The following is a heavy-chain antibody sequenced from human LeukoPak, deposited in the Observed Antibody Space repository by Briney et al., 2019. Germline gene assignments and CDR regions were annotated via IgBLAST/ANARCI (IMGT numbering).Heavy chain of an antibody. V-gene: IGHV4-39*07. Sequence: GSLRLSCAASGFTFSSFNMNWIRQPPGKGLEWIGSIYYSGSTYYNPSLKSRVTISVDTSKNQFSLKLSSVTAADTAVYYCARDRRFGEFQLDYYYYMDVWGKGTTVTVSS. CDR3: ARDRRFGEFQLDYYYYMDV. D-gene: IGHD3-10*01. J-gene: IGHJ6*03. CDR1: GFTFSSFNM. CDR2: IYYSGST.